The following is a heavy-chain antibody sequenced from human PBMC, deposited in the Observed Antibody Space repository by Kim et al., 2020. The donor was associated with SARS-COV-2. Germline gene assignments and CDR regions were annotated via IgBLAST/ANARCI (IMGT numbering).Heavy chain of an antibody. Sequence: NPSLKGRVTMSVDTSKNQFSLKLRSVTAADTAVYSCARQALWFGELLSWFDPWGQGTLVTVSS. J-gene: IGHJ5*02. V-gene: IGHV4-59*08. D-gene: IGHD3-10*01. CDR3: ARQALWFGELLSWFDP.